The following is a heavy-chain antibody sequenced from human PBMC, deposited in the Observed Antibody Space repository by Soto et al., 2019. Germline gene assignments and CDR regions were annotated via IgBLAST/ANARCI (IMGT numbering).Heavy chain of an antibody. CDR3: ARGQVVAAQH. J-gene: IGHJ4*02. D-gene: IGHD2-15*01. CDR2: IYHSGST. V-gene: IGHV4-30-2*01. Sequence: QLQLQESGSGLVKPSQTLSLTCAVSGGSISSGGYSWSWIRQPPGKGLEWIGYIYHSGSTYYNPSLHNRVTISVERSKNQFFLKLSSVTAADTAVNYCARGQVVAAQHWGQGTLVTVSS. CDR1: GGSISSGGYS.